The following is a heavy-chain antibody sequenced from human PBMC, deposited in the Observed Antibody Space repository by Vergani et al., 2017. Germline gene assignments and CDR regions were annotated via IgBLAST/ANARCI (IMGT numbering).Heavy chain of an antibody. CDR2: INHSGST. V-gene: IGHV4-34*01. Sequence: QVQLQQWGAGLLKPSETLSLTCAVYGGSFSGYYWSWIRQPPGKGLEWIGEINHSGSTNSNPSLKSRVTISVDTSKNQFTLSLSSVTAADTAVYYCASGTCGSSWYLQPGTCGGYNWIDPWGQGTLVTVSS. CDR3: ASGTCGSSWYLQPGTCGGYNWIDP. J-gene: IGHJ5*02. D-gene: IGHD6-13*01. CDR1: GGSFSGYY.